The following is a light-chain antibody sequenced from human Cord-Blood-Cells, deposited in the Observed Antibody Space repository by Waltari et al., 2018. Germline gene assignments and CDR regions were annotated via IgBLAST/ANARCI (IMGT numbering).Light chain of an antibody. CDR3: QQYNNWPPYT. CDR1: QSVSSN. V-gene: IGKV3-15*01. CDR2: GAS. J-gene: IGKJ2*01. Sequence: EIVMTQSPATLSVSPGERDTLSCRASQSVSSNLAWYQQKPGQAPRLLIYGASTRATGIPARFSGSGSGTEFTLTISSLQSEDFVVYYCQQYNNWPPYTFGQGTKLEIK.